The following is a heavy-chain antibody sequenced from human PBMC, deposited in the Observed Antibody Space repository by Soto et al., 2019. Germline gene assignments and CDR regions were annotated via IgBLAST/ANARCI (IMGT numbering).Heavy chain of an antibody. CDR2: ITSSSSYT. CDR3: TGGQDYRADNFDY. D-gene: IGHD4-17*01. Sequence: QVQLVESGGGLVQPGGSLRLSCAAYGSTFRDYYMSCFRHSPGQGLEWLSYITSSSSYTHYADSVKGRFTISRDNAKKTMDLQMNSLRAEDTAVYYCTGGQDYRADNFDYWGQGTPVTVSS. V-gene: IGHV3-11*05. J-gene: IGHJ4*02. CDR1: GSTFRDYY.